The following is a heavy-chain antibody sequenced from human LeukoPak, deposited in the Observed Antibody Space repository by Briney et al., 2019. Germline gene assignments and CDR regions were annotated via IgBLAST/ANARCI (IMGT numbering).Heavy chain of an antibody. V-gene: IGHV3-13*01. J-gene: IGHJ3*02. CDR3: ARLYSSGRYANAFDI. CDR1: GFTFGDYD. Sequence: PGGSLRLSCAASGFTFGDYDMHWVRQATEKGLEWVSAIRSIGDRFYSGSVKGRFTISRENAKNTLYLEMNSLRVGDTAVYYCARLYSSGRYANAFDIWGQGTVVTVSS. D-gene: IGHD6-19*01. CDR2: IRSIGDR.